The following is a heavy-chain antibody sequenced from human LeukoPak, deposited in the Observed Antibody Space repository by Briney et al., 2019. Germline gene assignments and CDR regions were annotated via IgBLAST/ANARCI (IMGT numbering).Heavy chain of an antibody. J-gene: IGHJ4*02. CDR2: ISGSGDYI. CDR3: VRDRSGVSYY. V-gene: IGHV3-21*06. CDR1: GFSFSTYD. D-gene: IGHD3-10*01. Sequence: PGGSLRLSCAASGFSFSTYDMNWVRQAPGKGLEWVSSISGSGDYIYYADSVKGRFTISRDNAKNSLFLQMDSLRAEDTAVYYCVRDRSGVSYYWGQGTLVTVSS.